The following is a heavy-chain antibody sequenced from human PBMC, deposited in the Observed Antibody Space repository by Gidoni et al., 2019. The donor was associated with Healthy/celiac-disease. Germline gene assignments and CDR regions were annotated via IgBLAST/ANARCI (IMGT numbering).Heavy chain of an antibody. CDR2: IYWDDDK. V-gene: IGHV2-5*02. CDR3: AHSRDYDILTGYYIRSVRFDY. CDR1: GFSLSTSGVG. Sequence: TLTCTFSGFSLSTSGVGVGWIRQPPGKALEWLALIYWDDDKRYSPSLKSRLTITKDTSKNQVVLTMTNMDPVDTATYYCAHSRDYDILTGYYIRSVRFDYWGQGTLVTVSS. J-gene: IGHJ4*02. D-gene: IGHD3-9*01.